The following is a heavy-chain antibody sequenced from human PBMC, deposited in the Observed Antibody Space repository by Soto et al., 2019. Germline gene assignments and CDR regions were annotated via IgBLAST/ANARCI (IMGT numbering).Heavy chain of an antibody. CDR3: AKGRSYYYYYGVDV. J-gene: IGHJ6*02. CDR1: GFTFSSCA. CDR2: IIDRGGST. V-gene: IGHV3-23*01. Sequence: EVQLLESGGGLVQPGGSLRLSCAASGFTFSSCAMGWVRQAPGKGLGWVSDIIDRGGSTYYADSVKGRFTISRDNSKSTLYLQMNSLRAEDTALYYCAKGRSYYYYYGVDVWGQGTTVTVSS.